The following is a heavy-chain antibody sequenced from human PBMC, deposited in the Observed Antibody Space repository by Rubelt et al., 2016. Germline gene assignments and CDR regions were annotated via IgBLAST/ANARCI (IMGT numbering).Heavy chain of an antibody. V-gene: IGHV1-46*01. CDR2: INPSGGST. Sequence: QVQLVQSGAEVQKPGASVKVSCKASGYTFTSYYMHWVRQAPGQGLEWMGIINPSGGSTSYAQKFQRRVTMTRDTSTSTVYMELSSLRSEDTAVYYCAADRKGRAFDIWGQGTMVTVSS. CDR1: GYTFTSYY. J-gene: IGHJ3*02. CDR3: AADRKGRAFDI.